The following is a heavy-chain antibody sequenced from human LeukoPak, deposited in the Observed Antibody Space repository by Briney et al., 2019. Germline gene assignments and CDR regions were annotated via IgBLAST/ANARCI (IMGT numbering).Heavy chain of an antibody. J-gene: IGHJ4*02. D-gene: IGHD1-26*01. V-gene: IGHV1-8*01. CDR1: GYTFTNYD. CDR3: ARVTGSIDY. Sequence: ASVKVSCKASGYTFTNYDINWVRQATGQGLEWMGWMNPKSGYTGCAQKFQGRVTMTRDTSISTAYMELGSLRSEDTAVYYCARVTGSIDYWGQGTLVTVSS. CDR2: MNPKSGYT.